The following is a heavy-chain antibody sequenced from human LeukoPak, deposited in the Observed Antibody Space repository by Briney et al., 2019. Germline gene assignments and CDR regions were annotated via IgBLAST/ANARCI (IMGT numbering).Heavy chain of an antibody. D-gene: IGHD2-2*03. CDR1: RYTFTSYG. CDR2: ISAYNGNT. J-gene: IGHJ6*02. V-gene: IGHV1-18*01. Sequence: ASVKVSCKASRYTFTSYGISWVRQAPGQGLEWMGWISAYNGNTNYAQKLQGRVTMTTDTSTSTAYMELRSLRSDDTAVYYCARDFGYCSSTSCRYYYYYGMDVWGQGTTVTVSS. CDR3: ARDFGYCSSTSCRYYYYYGMDV.